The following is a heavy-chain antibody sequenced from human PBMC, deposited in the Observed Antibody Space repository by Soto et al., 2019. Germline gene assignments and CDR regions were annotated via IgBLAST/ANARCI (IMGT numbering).Heavy chain of an antibody. CDR3: VTGSGSTYGFLDH. V-gene: IGHV4-30-4*01. Sequence: PSETLSLTCTVCGGSVTSDEDYWTWIRQSPGKGLEWIGYISNSGSTGYNPSLKTRLPMSVDRSENQFTLRLTSVTAADTAAYFCVTGSGSTYGFLDHCGQGTQVTVSS. CDR1: GGSVTSDEDY. D-gene: IGHD5-18*01. CDR2: ISNSGST. J-gene: IGHJ4*02.